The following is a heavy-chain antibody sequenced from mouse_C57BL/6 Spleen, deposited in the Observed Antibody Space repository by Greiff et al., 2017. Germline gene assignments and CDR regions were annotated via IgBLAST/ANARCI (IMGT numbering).Heavy chain of an antibody. V-gene: IGHV1-64*01. CDR1: GYTFTSYW. J-gene: IGHJ2*01. D-gene: IGHD2-4*01. Sequence: VQLQQPGAELVKPGASVKLSCKASGYTFTSYWMHWVKQRPGQGLEWIGMIHPNSGSTNYNEKFKSKATLTVDKSSSTAYMQLSSLTSEDSAVYYCARPHYDCDGFDYWGQGTTLTVSS. CDR2: IHPNSGST. CDR3: ARPHYDCDGFDY.